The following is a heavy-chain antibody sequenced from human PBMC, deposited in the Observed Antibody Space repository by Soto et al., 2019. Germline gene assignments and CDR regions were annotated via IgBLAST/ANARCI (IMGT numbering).Heavy chain of an antibody. V-gene: IGHV4-59*01. Sequence: PSETLSLTCTVSGGSISSYYWSWIRQPPGKELEWIGYIYYSGSTNYNPSLKSRVTISVDTSKNQFSLKLSSVTAADTAVYYCARVGITIFGVVSTWFDPWGQGTLVTVSS. CDR3: ARVGITIFGVVSTWFDP. J-gene: IGHJ5*02. CDR2: IYYSGST. D-gene: IGHD3-3*01. CDR1: GGSISSYY.